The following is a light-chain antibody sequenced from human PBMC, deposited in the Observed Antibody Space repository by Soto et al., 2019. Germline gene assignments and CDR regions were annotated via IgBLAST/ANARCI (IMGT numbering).Light chain of an antibody. V-gene: IGKV1-39*01. CDR1: QSIGGF. CDR3: QQSYSTPLT. J-gene: IGKJ4*01. CDR2: AAS. Sequence: DIQMTQSPSSLSVSVGDRVTITCRASQSIGGFLNWYQQKLGKAPKLLIYAASSLQSGVPSRFSGSGSGTDFTRTISSLQPEDFATYYCQQSYSTPLTFGGGTKVEI.